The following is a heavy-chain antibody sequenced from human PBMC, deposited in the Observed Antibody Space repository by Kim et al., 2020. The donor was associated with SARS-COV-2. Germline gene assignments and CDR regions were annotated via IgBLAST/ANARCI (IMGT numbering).Heavy chain of an antibody. CDR1: GGSISSYY. CDR2: IYYSGST. D-gene: IGHD2-15*01. V-gene: IGHV4-59*01. CDR3: ARGVAARGGGWFDP. J-gene: IGHJ5*02. Sequence: SETLSLTCTVSGGSISSYYWSWIRQPPGKGLEWIGYIYYSGSTNYNPSLKSRVTISVDTSKNQFSLKLSSVTAADTAVYYCARGVAARGGGWFDPWGQGTLVTVSS.